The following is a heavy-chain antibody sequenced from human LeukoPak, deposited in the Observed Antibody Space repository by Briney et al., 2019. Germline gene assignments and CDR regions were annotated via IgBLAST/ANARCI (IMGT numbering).Heavy chain of an antibody. V-gene: IGHV5-51*01. D-gene: IGHD6-19*01. J-gene: IGHJ3*02. CDR1: GYSFTSYW. CDR3: ARLWIAVAGTVDAFDI. Sequence: GESLKISCKGSGYSFTSYWIGWVRQMPGKGLEWMGIIYPGDSDTRYSPSFQGQVTISADKSISTAYLQWSSLKASDTATYYCARLWIAVAGTVDAFDIWGQGTMVTVSS. CDR2: IYPGDSDT.